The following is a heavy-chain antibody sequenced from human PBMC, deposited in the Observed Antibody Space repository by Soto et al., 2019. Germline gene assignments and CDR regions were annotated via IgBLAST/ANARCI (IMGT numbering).Heavy chain of an antibody. CDR3: ARGSGRRRDIDFWSGHGMDV. Sequence: PSQTLSLTCAISGDSVSSNSAAWNWIRQFPSRGLEWLGRTYYRSKWYNDYAVSVKSRITINPDTSKNQFSLQLNSVTPEDTAVYYCARGSGRRRDIDFWSGHGMDVWGQGTTVTVSS. CDR2: TYYRSKWYN. D-gene: IGHD3-3*01. J-gene: IGHJ6*02. CDR1: GDSVSSNSAA. V-gene: IGHV6-1*01.